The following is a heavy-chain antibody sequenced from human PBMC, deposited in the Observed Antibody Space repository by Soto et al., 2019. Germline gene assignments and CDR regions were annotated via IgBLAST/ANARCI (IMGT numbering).Heavy chain of an antibody. V-gene: IGHV3-30-3*01. Sequence: QVQLVESGGGVVQPGRSLRLSCAASGFTFSSYAMHWVRQAPGKGLEWVAVISYDGSNKYYADFVKGRFTISRDNSKNTLYLQMNSLRAEDTAVYYCAREESYYDSSGYPDYWGQGTLVTVSS. D-gene: IGHD3-22*01. CDR3: AREESYYDSSGYPDY. J-gene: IGHJ4*02. CDR2: ISYDGSNK. CDR1: GFTFSSYA.